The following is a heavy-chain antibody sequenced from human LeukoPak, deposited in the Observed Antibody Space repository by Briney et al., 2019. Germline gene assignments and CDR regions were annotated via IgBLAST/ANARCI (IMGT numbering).Heavy chain of an antibody. D-gene: IGHD5-18*01. J-gene: IGHJ4*02. V-gene: IGHV3-33*06. CDR1: GFTFSSYG. Sequence: PGRPLRLSCAASGFTFSSYGMHWVRQAPGKGLEWVAVIWYDGSNKYYADSVKGRFTISRDNSKNTLYLQMNSLRAEDTAVYYCAKDRGYSYGFFDYWGQGTLVTVSS. CDR2: IWYDGSNK. CDR3: AKDRGYSYGFFDY.